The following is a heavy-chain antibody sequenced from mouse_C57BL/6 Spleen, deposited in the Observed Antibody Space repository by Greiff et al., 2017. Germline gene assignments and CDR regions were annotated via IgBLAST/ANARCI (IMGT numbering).Heavy chain of an antibody. J-gene: IGHJ2*01. V-gene: IGHV5-17*01. CDR1: GFTFSDYG. CDR3: ARRTAQALDY. CDR2: ISSGSSTI. Sequence: VQLKQSGGGLVKPGGSLKLSCAASGFTFSDYGMHWVRQAPEKGLEWVAYISSGSSTIYYADTVKGRFTISRDNAKNTLFLQMTSLRSEDTAMYYCARRTAQALDYWGQGTTLTVSS. D-gene: IGHD3-2*02.